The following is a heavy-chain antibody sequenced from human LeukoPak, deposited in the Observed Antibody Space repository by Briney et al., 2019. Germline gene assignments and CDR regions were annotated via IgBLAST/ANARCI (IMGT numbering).Heavy chain of an antibody. D-gene: IGHD1-26*01. V-gene: IGHV4-39*01. CDR1: GGSISSSSYY. J-gene: IGHJ4*02. CDR3: GRGLPYDY. Sequence: SETLSLTCTVSGGSISSSSYYWGWIRQPPGKGLEWIGSIYYSGSTYYNPSLKSRVTISVDTSKNQFSLKLSSVTAADTAVYYCGRGLPYDYWGQGTLVTVSS. CDR2: IYYSGST.